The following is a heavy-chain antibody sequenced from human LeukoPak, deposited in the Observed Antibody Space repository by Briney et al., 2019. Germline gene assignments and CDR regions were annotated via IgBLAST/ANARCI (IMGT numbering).Heavy chain of an antibody. V-gene: IGHV3-9*01. CDR2: ISWNSGSI. J-gene: IGHJ3*02. CDR3: AKDMRVGATDAFDI. Sequence: GGSLRLSCAASGFTFDDYAMHWVRQAPGKGLEWVSGISWNSGSIGYADSVKGRFTISRDNAKNSLYLQMNSLRAEDTALYYCAKDMRVGATDAFDIWGQGTMVTVSS. CDR1: GFTFDDYA. D-gene: IGHD1-26*01.